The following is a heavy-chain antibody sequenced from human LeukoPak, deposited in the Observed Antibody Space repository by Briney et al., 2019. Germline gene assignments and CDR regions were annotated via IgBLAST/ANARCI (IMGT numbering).Heavy chain of an antibody. CDR1: GYTFTSYD. J-gene: IGHJ6*02. V-gene: IGHV1-8*01. D-gene: IGHD3-3*01. CDR3: ARGREWLWSMDV. Sequence: GASVKVSCKASGYTFTSYDINWVRQATGQGLEWMGWMNPNSGNTGYAQKFQGRVTMTRNTSISTAYMELSSLRSEDTAVYYCARGREWLWSMDVWGQGTTVTVSS. CDR2: MNPNSGNT.